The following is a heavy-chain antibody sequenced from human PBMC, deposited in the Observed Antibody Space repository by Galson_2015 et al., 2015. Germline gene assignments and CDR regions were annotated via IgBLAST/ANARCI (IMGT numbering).Heavy chain of an antibody. CDR2: MSYDGSQI. CDR1: GFTFSTNA. V-gene: IGHV3-30-3*01. J-gene: IGHJ2*01. D-gene: IGHD1-7*01. CDR3: ARDKGKLRYFDL. Sequence: SLRLSCAVSGFTFSTNAMHWVRQAPGKGLEWVAVMSYDGSQIYYADPVKDRFTISRDNSKSTPYLQMNSLRAEDTAVYYCARDKGKLRYFDLWGRGTLVTVSS.